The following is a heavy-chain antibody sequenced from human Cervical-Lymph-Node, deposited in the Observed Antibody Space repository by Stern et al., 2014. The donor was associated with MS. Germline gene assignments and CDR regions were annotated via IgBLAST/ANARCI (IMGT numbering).Heavy chain of an antibody. Sequence: MQLVESGGGVVQLGRSLRLSCAASGFTFSSYGMHWVRQAPGKGLEWVAVIWCDGRNKYYADSVKGRFTISRDNSKNPLYLQLNSLRAEDPAVYYCARENGDYAFDYWGQGTLVTVSS. CDR3: ARENGDYAFDY. CDR2: IWCDGRNK. J-gene: IGHJ4*02. CDR1: GFTFSSYG. V-gene: IGHV3-33*01. D-gene: IGHD4-17*01.